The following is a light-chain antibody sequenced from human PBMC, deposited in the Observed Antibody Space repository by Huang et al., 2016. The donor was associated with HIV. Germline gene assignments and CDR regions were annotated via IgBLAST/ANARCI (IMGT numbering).Light chain of an antibody. J-gene: IGKJ3*01. CDR3: QQFNNWPPRFT. Sequence: EIVMTQSPATLSVSPGERATLSCRASQNIGDNLTWYKHKPGQAPRLLIYGASTVATGIPPRVSGSGSGTEFTLTISGLESEDFAVYYCQQFNNWPPRFTFGPGTTVDVK. V-gene: IGKV3-15*01. CDR2: GAS. CDR1: QNIGDN.